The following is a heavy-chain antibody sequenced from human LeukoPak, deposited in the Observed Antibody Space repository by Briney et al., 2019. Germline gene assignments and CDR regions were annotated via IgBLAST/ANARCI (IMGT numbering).Heavy chain of an antibody. V-gene: IGHV3-23*03. CDR2: IYSGGST. CDR3: AKNGRDLLVAVGRDYFDY. D-gene: IGHD3-9*01. Sequence: GGSLRLSCVDSGFTFSSYAMSWVRQAPGKGPEWVSVIYSGGSTYYAGSVKGRFTISRDNPKNTLYLQMNSLRAEDTAIYYCAKNGRDLLVAVGRDYFDYWGQGTLVTVSS. J-gene: IGHJ4*02. CDR1: GFTFSSYA.